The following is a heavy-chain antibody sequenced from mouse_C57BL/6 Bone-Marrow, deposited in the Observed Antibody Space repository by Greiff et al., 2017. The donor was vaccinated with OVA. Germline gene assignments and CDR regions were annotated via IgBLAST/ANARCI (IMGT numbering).Heavy chain of an antibody. D-gene: IGHD4-1*01. V-gene: IGHV5-17*01. J-gene: IGHJ3*01. Sequence: EVQRVESGGGLVKPGGSLTLSCAASGFTFSDYGMHWVRQAPEKGLEWVAYISSGSSTIYYSDTVKGRFTISRDTAKNTLFLQMTSLRSEDTAMYDCESGTAWFAYWGQGTLVTVSA. CDR3: ESGTAWFAY. CDR2: ISSGSSTI. CDR1: GFTFSDYG.